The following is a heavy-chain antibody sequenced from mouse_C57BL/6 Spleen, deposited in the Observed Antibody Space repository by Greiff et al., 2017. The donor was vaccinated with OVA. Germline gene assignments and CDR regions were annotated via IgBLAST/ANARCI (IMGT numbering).Heavy chain of an antibody. D-gene: IGHD1-1*01. Sequence: VQLQQSGAELVRPGASVTLSCKASGYTFTDYEMHWVKQTPVHGLEWIGAIDPVTGGTAYNQKFKGKAILTADKSSSTAYIELRSLTSEDSAVYYCTRRGGYYGSSDGYFDVWGTGTTVTVSS. V-gene: IGHV1-15*01. J-gene: IGHJ1*03. CDR2: IDPVTGGT. CDR1: GYTFTDYE. CDR3: TRRGGYYGSSDGYFDV.